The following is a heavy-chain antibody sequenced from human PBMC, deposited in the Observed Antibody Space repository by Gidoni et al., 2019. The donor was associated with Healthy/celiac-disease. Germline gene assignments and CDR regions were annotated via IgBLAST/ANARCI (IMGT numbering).Heavy chain of an antibody. D-gene: IGHD2-15*01. V-gene: IGHV3-30*18. CDR3: AKGGGGSSLDY. Sequence: QVQLVESGVGVVQPGRSLRLSCAASGFTFSSYGMHWVRQAPGKGLEWVAVISYDGSNKYYAESVKGRFTISRDNSKNTLYLQMNSLRAEDTAVYYCAKGGGGSSLDYWGQGTLVTVSS. CDR1: GFTFSSYG. CDR2: ISYDGSNK. J-gene: IGHJ4*02.